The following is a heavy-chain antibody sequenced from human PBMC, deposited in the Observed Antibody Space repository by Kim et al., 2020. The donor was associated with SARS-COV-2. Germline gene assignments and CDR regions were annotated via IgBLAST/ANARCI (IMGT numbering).Heavy chain of an antibody. CDR1: GGSISSYY. D-gene: IGHD6-19*01. Sequence: SETLSLTCTVSGGSISSYYWSWIRQPPGKGLEWIGYIYYSGSTNYNPSLKSRVTISVDTSKNQFSLKLSSVTAADTAVYYCAVLHYSTAIPGYSSGWYYFDYGGQGTLVTVPS. V-gene: IGHV4-59*01. J-gene: IGHJ4*02. CDR3: AVLHYSTAIPGYSSGWYYFDY. CDR2: IYYSGST.